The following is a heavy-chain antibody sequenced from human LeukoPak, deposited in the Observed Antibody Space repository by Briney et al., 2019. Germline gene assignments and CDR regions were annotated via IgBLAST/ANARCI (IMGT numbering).Heavy chain of an antibody. V-gene: IGHV3-7*01. D-gene: IGHD2-21*01. CDR1: GFTFNSYS. CDR2: IKQDGSEK. J-gene: IGHJ3*02. CDR3: ARDGDDAFDI. Sequence: GGSLRLSCAASGFTFNSYSMNWVRQAPGKGLEWVANIKQDGSEKYYVDSVKGRFTISRDNAKNSLYLQMNSLRAEDTAVYYCARDGDDAFDIWGQGTMVTVSS.